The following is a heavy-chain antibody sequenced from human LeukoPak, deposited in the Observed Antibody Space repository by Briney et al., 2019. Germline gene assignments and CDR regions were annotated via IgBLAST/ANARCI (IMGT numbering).Heavy chain of an antibody. CDR2: ISGSGGST. J-gene: IGHJ3*02. CDR3: AKGPRVLRFLEWWDDAFDI. V-gene: IGHV3-23*01. D-gene: IGHD3-3*01. Sequence: GGSLRLSCAASGFTFSSYAMSWVRQAPGKGLEWVSAISGSGGSTYYADSVKGRFTISRDNSKNTLYLQMNSLRAEDTAVYYCAKGPRVLRFLEWWDDAFDIWGQGTMVTVSS. CDR1: GFTFSSYA.